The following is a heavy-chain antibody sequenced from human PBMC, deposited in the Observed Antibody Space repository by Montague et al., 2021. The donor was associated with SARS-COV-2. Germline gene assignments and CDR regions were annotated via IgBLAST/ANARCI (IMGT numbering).Heavy chain of an antibody. D-gene: IGHD3-10*01. CDR3: ARQPVLLWFGELFRGCGMDV. V-gene: IGHV4-39*01. J-gene: IGHJ6*02. CDR2: IYYSGSN. CDR1: GGSISSSSYY. Sequence: SETLSLTCTVSGGSISSSSYYWGWIRQPPGKGLEWIGSIYYSGSNYYNPSLKSRVTISVDTDKNQFSLKLISVTAADTAVYYGARQPVLLWFGELFRGCGMDVWGQGTTVTVSS.